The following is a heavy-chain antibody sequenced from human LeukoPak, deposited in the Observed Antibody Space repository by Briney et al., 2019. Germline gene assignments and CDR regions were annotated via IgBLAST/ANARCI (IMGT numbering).Heavy chain of an antibody. Sequence: SVKVSCKASGGTFSSYAISWVRQAPGQGLEWVGEIIPIFGTANYAQKFQGRVTITADESTSTAYMELSSLRSEDTAVYYCARDPYDTPFKDNGTTGGDYWGQGTLVTVSS. J-gene: IGHJ4*02. CDR1: GGTFSSYA. CDR3: ARDPYDTPFKDNGTTGGDY. V-gene: IGHV1-69*01. D-gene: IGHD3-9*01. CDR2: IIPIFGTA.